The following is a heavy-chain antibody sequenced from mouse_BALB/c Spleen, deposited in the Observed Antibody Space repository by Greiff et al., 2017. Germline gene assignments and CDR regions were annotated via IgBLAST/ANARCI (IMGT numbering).Heavy chain of an antibody. D-gene: IGHD1-2*01. Sequence: VQVVESGGGLVKPGGSLKLSCAASGFTFSSYAMSWVRQTPEKRLEWLGMIWGNGSTDYNSALKSRLSISKDNSKSQVFLKMNSLQTDDTARYYCARDPLTAHAMDYWGQGTSVTVSS. V-gene: IGHV2-6-7*01. J-gene: IGHJ4*01. CDR2: IWGNGST. CDR3: ARDPLTAHAMDY. CDR1: GFTFSSYA.